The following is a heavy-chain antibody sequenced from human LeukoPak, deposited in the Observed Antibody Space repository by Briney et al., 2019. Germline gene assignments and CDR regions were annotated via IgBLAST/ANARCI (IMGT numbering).Heavy chain of an antibody. CDR2: ISAYNGNT. CDR1: GYTFTSYG. V-gene: IGHV1-18*01. J-gene: IGHJ6*03. Sequence: ASVKVSCKASGYTFTSYGISWVRQAPGQGLEWMGWISAYNGNTNYAQKFQGRVTMTRDTSISTAYMELSRLRSDDTAVYYCARAAGVVPAAISYYYYYMDVWGKGTTVTISS. CDR3: ARAAGVVPAAISYYYYYMDV. D-gene: IGHD2-2*02.